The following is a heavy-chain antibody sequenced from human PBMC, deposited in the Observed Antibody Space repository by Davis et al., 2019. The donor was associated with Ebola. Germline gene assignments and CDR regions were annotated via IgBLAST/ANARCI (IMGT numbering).Heavy chain of an antibody. D-gene: IGHD3-10*01. CDR3: AREGGRIRGRKWFDP. J-gene: IGHJ5*02. CDR1: GYTFTGYY. Sequence: SVKVSCKASGYTFTGYYMHWVRQAPGQGLEWMGGIIPIFGTANYAQKFQGRVTITADESTSTVYMELSSLRSEDTAVYYCAREGGRIRGRKWFDPWGQGTLVTVSS. CDR2: IIPIFGTA. V-gene: IGHV1-69*13.